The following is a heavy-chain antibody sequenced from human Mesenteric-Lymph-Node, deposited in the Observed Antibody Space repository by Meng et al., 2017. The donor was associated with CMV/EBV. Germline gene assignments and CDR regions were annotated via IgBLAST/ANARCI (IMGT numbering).Heavy chain of an antibody. CDR3: ARDPDTTMAYYYYGMDV. V-gene: IGHV4-59*01. J-gene: IGHJ6*02. CDR1: GGSISSYY. Sequence: SETLSLTCTVSGGSISSYYWSWIRQPPGKGLEWIGYIYYSGSTNYNPSLKSRVTISVDMSKNQFSLKLNSVTAADTAVYYCARDPDTTMAYYYYGMDVWGQGTTVTVSS. D-gene: IGHD5-18*01. CDR2: IYYSGST.